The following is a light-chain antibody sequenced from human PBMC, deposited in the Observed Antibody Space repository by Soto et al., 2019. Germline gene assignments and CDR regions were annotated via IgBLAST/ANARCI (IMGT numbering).Light chain of an antibody. Sequence: IVMTQSPTTLSVSPGERVTLSCRASQNIYSNIAWYQQRPGQAPRLLIYRASTRATGVPARFSGSGSGTEFTLTISSLQSEDFTVYSCLQYQNLWAFGQGTKVDI. CDR2: RAS. J-gene: IGKJ1*01. CDR3: LQYQNLWA. CDR1: QNIYSN. V-gene: IGKV3-15*01.